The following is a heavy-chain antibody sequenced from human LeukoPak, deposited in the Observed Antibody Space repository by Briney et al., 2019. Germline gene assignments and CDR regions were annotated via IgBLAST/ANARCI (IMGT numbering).Heavy chain of an antibody. CDR1: GFTFISYA. V-gene: IGHV3-23*01. CDR3: ASNMELMVSDWYFDL. CDR2: ISGSGGST. Sequence: GGSLRLSCAASGFTFISYAMSWVRQAPGKGLEWVSAISGSGGSTYYADSVKGRFAISRDNSKNTLYLQMNSLRAEDTAVYYCASNMELMVSDWYFDLWGRGTLVTVSS. J-gene: IGHJ2*01. D-gene: IGHD5-18*01.